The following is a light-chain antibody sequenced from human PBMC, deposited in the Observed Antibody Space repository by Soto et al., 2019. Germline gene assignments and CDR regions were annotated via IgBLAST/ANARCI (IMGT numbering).Light chain of an antibody. CDR2: DTS. V-gene: IGKV3-15*01. CDR1: QTVGSN. J-gene: IGKJ1*01. CDR3: QQYNNWPRT. Sequence: EIVMTQSPATLSVSPGERATLSCRASQTVGSNLAWYQQRPGQAPRLLIYDTSTRATGIPARFSGSGSGTEFTLTISSLQSEDFAVYFCQQYNNWPRTFGPGAKVEIK.